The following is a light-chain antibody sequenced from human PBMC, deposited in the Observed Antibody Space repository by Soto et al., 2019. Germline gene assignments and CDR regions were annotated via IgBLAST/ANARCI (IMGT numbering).Light chain of an antibody. CDR2: DTS. CDR3: QQYGSSPFS. Sequence: EIVLTQSPGTLSLSVGERVTLSCRASQSVSSYLAWYQQTPGQAPRLLIYDTSNRATGTPDRFSGSGSGTDFTLTISRLEPEDFTVYYCQQYGSSPFSCGGGT. J-gene: IGKJ4*01. V-gene: IGKV3-20*01. CDR1: QSVSSY.